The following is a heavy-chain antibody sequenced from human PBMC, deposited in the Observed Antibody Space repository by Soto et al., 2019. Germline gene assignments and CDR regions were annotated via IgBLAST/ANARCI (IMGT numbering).Heavy chain of an antibody. D-gene: IGHD3-10*01. Sequence: GGSLRLSCAASGFTFSSYGMHWVRQAPGKGLEWVAVIWYDGSNKYYADSVKGRFTISRDNSKNTLYLQMNSLRAEDTAVYYCASYGSGNYIYGMDVWGQGTTVTVSS. CDR2: IWYDGSNK. CDR1: GFTFSSYG. J-gene: IGHJ6*02. CDR3: ASYGSGNYIYGMDV. V-gene: IGHV3-33*01.